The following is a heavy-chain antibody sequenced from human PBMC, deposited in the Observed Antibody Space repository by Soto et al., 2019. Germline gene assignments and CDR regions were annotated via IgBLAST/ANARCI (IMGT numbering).Heavy chain of an antibody. D-gene: IGHD6-13*01. CDR3: ATSIAAAGTDY. J-gene: IGHJ4*02. CDR2: INGGNGNT. CDR1: GYTFTNYA. V-gene: IGHV1-3*01. Sequence: QVQLVQSGAEVKKPGASVMVSCKASGYTFTNYAMHWVRQAAGQRLEWMGWINGGNGNTKYSQKFQGRVTISSDTAASTAYLELSSLTSEDTAVYYCATSIAAAGTDYWGQGSLVTVSS.